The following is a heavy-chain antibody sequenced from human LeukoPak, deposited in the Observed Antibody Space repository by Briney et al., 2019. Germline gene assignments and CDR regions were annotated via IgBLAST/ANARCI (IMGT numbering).Heavy chain of an antibody. CDR1: GYSFCNYW. Sequence: GESLKISCKGSGYSFCNYWIGWVRQMPGKGLEWMGITFPTDSDTRYSPSFQGQVTISADKSLSTAYLQWSSLKASDTAIYYCARNNSNTYGYYWGQGTLVTVSS. CDR2: TFPTDSDT. CDR3: ARNNSNTYGYY. J-gene: IGHJ4*02. D-gene: IGHD4-17*01. V-gene: IGHV5-51*01.